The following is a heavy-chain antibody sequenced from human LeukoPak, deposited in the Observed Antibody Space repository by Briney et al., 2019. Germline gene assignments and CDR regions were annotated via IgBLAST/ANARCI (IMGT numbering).Heavy chain of an antibody. CDR3: ARYSGSYPHDAFDI. J-gene: IGHJ3*02. V-gene: IGHV4-59*01. CDR1: GGSFSGYY. Sequence: SETLSLTCAVYGGSFSGYYWSWIRQPPGKGLEWIGYIYCSGSTSYNPSLKSRVTISVDTSKNHFSLKLSSVTAADTAVYYCARYSGSYPHDAFDIWGQGTMVTVSS. CDR2: IYCSGST. D-gene: IGHD1-26*01.